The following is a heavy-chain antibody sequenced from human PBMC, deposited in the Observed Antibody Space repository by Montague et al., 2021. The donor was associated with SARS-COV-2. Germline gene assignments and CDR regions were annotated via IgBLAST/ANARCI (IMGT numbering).Heavy chain of an antibody. Sequence: SETLSLTCSVFGGSLETSGYYWGWVRQPPGKGLEWIVSMHYSGATFYNPSLKSRVTMSLDTSKNHFSLNLTSVTAADTAVYFCARDSKGGRQLGNWFDPWGQGTLVTVSS. V-gene: IGHV4-39*07. CDR3: ARDSKGGRQLGNWFDP. J-gene: IGHJ5*02. CDR1: GGSLETSGYY. D-gene: IGHD6-13*01. CDR2: MHYSGAT.